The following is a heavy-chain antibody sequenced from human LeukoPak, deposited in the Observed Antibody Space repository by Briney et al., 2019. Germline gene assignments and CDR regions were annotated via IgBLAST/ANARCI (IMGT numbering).Heavy chain of an antibody. V-gene: IGHV1-18*01. J-gene: IGHJ4*02. CDR3: ASFGIVGATGDFDY. CDR1: GYTFTSYG. D-gene: IGHD1-26*01. Sequence: GASVEVSCKASGYTFTSYGISWVRQAPGQGLEGMGWISAYNGNTNYAQKLQGRVTMTTDTSTSTAYMELRSLRSDDTAVYYCASFGIVGATGDFDYWGQGTLVTVSS. CDR2: ISAYNGNT.